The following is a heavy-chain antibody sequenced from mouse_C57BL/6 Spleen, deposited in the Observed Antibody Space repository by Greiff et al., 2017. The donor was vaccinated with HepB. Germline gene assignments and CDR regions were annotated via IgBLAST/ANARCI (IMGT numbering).Heavy chain of an antibody. CDR3: ARGGYYDYDERYYAMDY. J-gene: IGHJ4*01. CDR2: IYPGSGST. V-gene: IGHV1-55*01. Sequence: QVQLQQPGAELVKPGASVKMSCKASGYTFTSYWITWVKQRPGQGLEWIGDIYPGSGSTNYNEKFKSKATLTVDTSSSTAYMQLSSLTSEDSAVYYCARGGYYDYDERYYAMDYWGQGTSVTVSS. CDR1: GYTFTSYW. D-gene: IGHD2-4*01.